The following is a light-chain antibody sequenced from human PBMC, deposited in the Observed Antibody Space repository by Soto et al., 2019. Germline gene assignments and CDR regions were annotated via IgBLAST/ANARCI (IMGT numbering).Light chain of an antibody. CDR1: QSVSGNY. Sequence: EIVLTQSPGTLSLSPGERATLSCRASQSVSGNYLAWYQQKPRQSPRLLLYGSSDRATGIPDRFSGSGSGTDFTLTITRVEPEDFAVYYCQQYGSSPQYTFGQGTKLEIK. V-gene: IGKV3-20*01. J-gene: IGKJ2*01. CDR3: QQYGSSPQYT. CDR2: GSS.